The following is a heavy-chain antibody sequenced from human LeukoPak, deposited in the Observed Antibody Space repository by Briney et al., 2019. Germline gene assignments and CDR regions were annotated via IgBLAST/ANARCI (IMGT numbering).Heavy chain of an antibody. CDR1: GYTFTSYG. D-gene: IGHD3-10*01. CDR3: ARDLLVRGVPQVFDY. Sequence: AAVKVSCKASGYTFTSYGISWVRQAPGQGLEWMGWISAYNGNTNYAQKLQGRVTMTTDTSTSTAYMELRSLRSDDTAVYYCARDLLVRGVPQVFDYWGQGTLVTVSS. J-gene: IGHJ4*02. V-gene: IGHV1-18*01. CDR2: ISAYNGNT.